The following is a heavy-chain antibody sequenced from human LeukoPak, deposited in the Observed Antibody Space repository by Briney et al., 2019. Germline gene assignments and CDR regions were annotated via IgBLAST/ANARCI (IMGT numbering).Heavy chain of an antibody. CDR3: ATAPGYCSSTSCPPDY. D-gene: IGHD2-2*01. CDR1: GYSISSGYY. J-gene: IGHJ4*02. V-gene: IGHV4-38-2*02. Sequence: SETLSLTCTVSGYSISSGYYWGWIRQPPGKGLEWIGSIYHSGSTYYNPSHKSRVTISVDTSKNQFSLKLSSVTAADTAVYYCATAPGYCSSTSCPPDYWGQGTLVTVSS. CDR2: IYHSGST.